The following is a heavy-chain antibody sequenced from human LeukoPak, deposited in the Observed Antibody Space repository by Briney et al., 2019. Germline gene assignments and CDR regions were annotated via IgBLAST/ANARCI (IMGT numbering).Heavy chain of an antibody. V-gene: IGHV3-9*01. CDR3: AKGEAMNGIFDD. D-gene: IGHD5-18*01. CDR2: ISWNSGSI. CDR1: GFTFDDYA. Sequence: PGRSLRLSCAASGFTFDDYAMHWVRQAPGKGLEWVSGISWNSGSIGYADSVKGRFTISRDNAKNSLYLQMNSLRAEDTALYYCAKGEAMNGIFDDWGQGTLVTVSS. J-gene: IGHJ4*02.